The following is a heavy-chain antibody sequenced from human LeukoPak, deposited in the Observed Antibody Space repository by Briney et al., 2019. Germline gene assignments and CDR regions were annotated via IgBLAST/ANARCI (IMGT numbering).Heavy chain of an antibody. J-gene: IGHJ6*02. CDR1: GYTFTGYY. CDR2: INPNSGGT. CDR3: ARGAYYYGSGSYLGGYYYYGMDV. D-gene: IGHD3-10*01. V-gene: IGHV1-2*02. Sequence: GASVKVSCKASGYTFTGYYIHWVRQAPGQGLEWMGWINPNSGGTNYAQKFQGRVTMTRDASISTAYMELSRLRSDDTAVYYCARGAYYYGSGSYLGGYYYYGMDVWGQGTTVTVSS.